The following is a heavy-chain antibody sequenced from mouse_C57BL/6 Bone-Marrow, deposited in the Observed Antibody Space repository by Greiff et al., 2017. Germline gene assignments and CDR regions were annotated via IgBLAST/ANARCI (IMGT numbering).Heavy chain of an antibody. D-gene: IGHD2-1*01. J-gene: IGHJ3*01. Sequence: VQLQQSGAELARPGASVKMSCKASGYTFTSYTMHWVKQRPGQGLEWIGYINPSSGYTKYNQKFKDKATLTADTSSSTAYMQLSSLTSEDAAVYYCARWAYGNYVSWFAYWGQGTLVTVSA. CDR3: ARWAYGNYVSWFAY. CDR2: INPSSGYT. CDR1: GYTFTSYT. V-gene: IGHV1-4*01.